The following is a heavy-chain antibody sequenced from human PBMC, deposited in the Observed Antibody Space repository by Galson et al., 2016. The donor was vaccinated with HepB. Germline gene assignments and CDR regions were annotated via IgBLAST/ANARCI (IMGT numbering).Heavy chain of an antibody. CDR1: GFTSGNFG. D-gene: IGHD3-3*01. V-gene: IGHV3-23*01. CDR3: ARDGVRWSPVEYFHY. J-gene: IGHJ1*01. Sequence: SLRLSCAASGFTSGNFGMSWVRQVPGKGLEWVSLISGSGGTTSYADSVEGRFTVSRDNSKNTVYLQMNNLRAEDTAIYYCARDGVRWSPVEYFHYWGQGTLVTVSP. CDR2: ISGSGGTT.